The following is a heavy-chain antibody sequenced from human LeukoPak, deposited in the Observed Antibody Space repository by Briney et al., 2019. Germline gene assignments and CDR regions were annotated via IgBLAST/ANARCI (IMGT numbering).Heavy chain of an antibody. Sequence: PSETLSLTCTVSGGSISSYYWSWIRQPPGKGLEWIGYIYYSGSTNYNPSLKSRVTISVDTSKNQFSLKLSSVTAADTAVYYCARAAPGAFDIWGRGTMVTVSS. CDR1: GGSISSYY. CDR2: IYYSGST. D-gene: IGHD1-14*01. J-gene: IGHJ3*02. V-gene: IGHV4-59*01. CDR3: ARAAPGAFDI.